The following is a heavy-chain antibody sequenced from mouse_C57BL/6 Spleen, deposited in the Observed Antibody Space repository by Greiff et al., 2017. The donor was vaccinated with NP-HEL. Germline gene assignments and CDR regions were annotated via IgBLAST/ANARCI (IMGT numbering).Heavy chain of an antibody. CDR2: IYPGSGNT. CDR3: ARIYYDYDGFDY. D-gene: IGHD2-4*01. J-gene: IGHJ2*01. CDR1: GYTFTDYY. Sequence: VQLQQSGAELVRPGASVKLSCKASGYTFTDYYINWVKQRPGQGLEWIARIYPGSGNTYYNEKFKGKATLTAEKSSSTAYMQLSSLTSEDSAVYFCARIYYDYDGFDYWGQGTTLTVSS. V-gene: IGHV1-76*01.